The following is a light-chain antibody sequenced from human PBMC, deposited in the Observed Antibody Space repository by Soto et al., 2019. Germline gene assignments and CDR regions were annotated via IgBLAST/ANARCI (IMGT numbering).Light chain of an antibody. V-gene: IGKV3-15*01. CDR1: QSLSSN. CDR3: QQYSNWPPWT. Sequence: EIVMTQSPATLAVSPGDTATLSCRASQSLSSNLAWYQQKPGQAPRLLIFRASTRATGVPARFSGRGSGTDFTLTISGLQSEDFAVYYCQQYSNWPPWTFGPGTKVEIK. CDR2: RAS. J-gene: IGKJ1*01.